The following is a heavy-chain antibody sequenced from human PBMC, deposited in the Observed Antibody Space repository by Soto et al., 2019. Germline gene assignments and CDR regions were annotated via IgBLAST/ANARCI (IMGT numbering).Heavy chain of an antibody. D-gene: IGHD3-22*01. V-gene: IGHV4-30-2*01. CDR2: IYHSGST. J-gene: IGHJ4*02. Sequence: QLQLQESGSGLVKPSQTLSLTCAVSGGSISSGGYYWSWIRQPPGKGLEWIGYIYHSGSTYYNPSLKSRVTISVDRYKNQFSLKLSSVTAEDTAVYYCARGAPVVNDYWGQGTLVTVSS. CDR3: ARGAPVVNDY. CDR1: GGSISSGGYY.